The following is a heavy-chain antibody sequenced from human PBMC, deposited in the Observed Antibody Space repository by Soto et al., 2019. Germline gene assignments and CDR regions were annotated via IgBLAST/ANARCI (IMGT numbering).Heavy chain of an antibody. CDR1: GYTFTSYG. CDR2: ISAYNGNT. V-gene: IGHV1-18*01. Sequence: QVQLVQSGAEVKKPGASVQVSCKASGYTFTSYGISWVRQAPGQGLEWMGWISAYNGNTNYAQHRQGRVTMTTGTSTRTAYTEVRSLRSDDTAVDYCARDGVRMVYAIGLDFNWVDPWGQGTLVSVSS. J-gene: IGHJ5*02. CDR3: ARDGVRMVYAIGLDFNWVDP. D-gene: IGHD2-8*01.